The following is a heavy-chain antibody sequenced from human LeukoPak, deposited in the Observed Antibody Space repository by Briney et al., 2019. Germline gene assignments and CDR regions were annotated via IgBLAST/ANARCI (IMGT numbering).Heavy chain of an antibody. CDR3: AKSRQLWSKTPYYYYGMDV. V-gene: IGHV3-23*01. CDR1: GFTFSSYA. CDR2: ISGSGGST. J-gene: IGHJ6*02. Sequence: PGGSLRLSCAASGFTFSSYAMSWVRQAPGKGLEWLSAISGSGGSTYYADSVKGRFTISRDNSKNTLYLQMNSLRAEDTAVYYCAKSRQLWSKTPYYYYGMDVWGQGTTVTVSS. D-gene: IGHD5-18*01.